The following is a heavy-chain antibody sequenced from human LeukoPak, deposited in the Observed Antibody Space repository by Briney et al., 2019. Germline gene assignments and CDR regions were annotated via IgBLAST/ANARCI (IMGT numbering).Heavy chain of an antibody. CDR1: GYTFTSYG. J-gene: IGHJ5*02. D-gene: IGHD2-2*01. V-gene: IGHV1-18*01. CDR3: ALTSGYCSSTSCYRVWFDP. Sequence: ATVKVSCKASGYTFTSYGISWVRQAPGQGLEGMGWISAYNGNTNYAQKLQGRVTMTTDTSTSTAYMELRSLRSDDTAVYYCALTSGYCSSTSCYRVWFDPWGQGTLVTVSS. CDR2: ISAYNGNT.